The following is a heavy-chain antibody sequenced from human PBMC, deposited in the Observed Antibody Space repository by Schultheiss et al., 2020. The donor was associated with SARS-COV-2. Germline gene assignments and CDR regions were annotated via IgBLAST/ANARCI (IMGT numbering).Heavy chain of an antibody. D-gene: IGHD3-10*01. CDR2: ISYDGSNK. V-gene: IGHV3-30*04. Sequence: GGSLRLSCAASGFTFSSYAMHWVRQAPGKGLEWVAVISYDGSNKYYADSVKGRFTISRDNSKNTLYLQMNSLRAEDTAVYYCARGLQEYYFDYWGQGTLVNVSS. CDR1: GFTFSSYA. J-gene: IGHJ4*02. CDR3: ARGLQEYYFDY.